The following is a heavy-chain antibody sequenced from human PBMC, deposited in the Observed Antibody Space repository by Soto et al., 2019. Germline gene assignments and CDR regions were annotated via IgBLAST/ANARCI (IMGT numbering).Heavy chain of an antibody. CDR1: GYTFTTYG. V-gene: IGHV1-18*01. Sequence: ASVKVSFKTSGYTFTTYGITWVRQAPGQGLEWMGWISVYTGNTNYAEKFKGRVTMTADPSTTTAYMELISLKSDDTAVYYCARGLVPRRDRFESWGQGTLVTVSS. CDR3: ARGLVPRRDRFES. CDR2: ISVYTGNT. J-gene: IGHJ5*01. D-gene: IGHD6-19*01.